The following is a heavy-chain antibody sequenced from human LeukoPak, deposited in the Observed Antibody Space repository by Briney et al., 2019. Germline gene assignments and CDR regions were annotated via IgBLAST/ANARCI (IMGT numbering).Heavy chain of an antibody. CDR3: ARGGASGSHLHWFDP. CDR1: RGSISSYY. CDR2: FHYSGST. V-gene: IGHV4-59*01. D-gene: IGHD3-10*01. Sequence: PSETLPLTCTVSRGSISSYYWNRIRQPPAEALDGIGYFHYSGSTNYNPSLKSRVTISVDTSKNQFSLKLSSVTAADTAVYYCARGGASGSHLHWFDPWGQGTLVTVSS. J-gene: IGHJ5*02.